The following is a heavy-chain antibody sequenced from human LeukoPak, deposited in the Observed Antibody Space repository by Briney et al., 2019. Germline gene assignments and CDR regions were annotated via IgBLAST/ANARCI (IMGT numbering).Heavy chain of an antibody. V-gene: IGHV1-18*01. Sequence: ASVKVSCKASGYIFSSYGISWVRQAPGQGLEWMGWISTDNGDTKYAQKFQGRVTMTTDTSTSTAYMELRSLRSDDTAVYYCARETGDAKYYYCGMDVWGQGTTVTVSS. CDR1: GYIFSSYG. J-gene: IGHJ6*02. D-gene: IGHD7-27*01. CDR3: ARETGDAKYYYCGMDV. CDR2: ISTDNGDT.